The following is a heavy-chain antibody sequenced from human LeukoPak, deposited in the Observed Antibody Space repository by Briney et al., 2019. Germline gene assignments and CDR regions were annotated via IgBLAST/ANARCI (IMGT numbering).Heavy chain of an antibody. CDR1: SGSITTYY. J-gene: IGHJ4*02. Sequence: NPSETLSLTCTVSSGSITTYYWSWIRQPPGEGLEWIGYFHYSGSINYNPSLKSRVTISLDTSKNQFSLKLTSVTAADTAVYYCARGYSYGFRYWGQGTLVTVSS. CDR3: ARGYSYGFRY. D-gene: IGHD5-18*01. CDR2: FHYSGSI. V-gene: IGHV4-59*08.